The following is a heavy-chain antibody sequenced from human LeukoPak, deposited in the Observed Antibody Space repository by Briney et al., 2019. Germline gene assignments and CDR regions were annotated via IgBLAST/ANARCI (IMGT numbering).Heavy chain of an antibody. Sequence: SETLSLTCTVSGGSISSYYWSWIRKPAGKGLEWIGRIYTSGSTNYNPSLKSRATMSVDTSKNQFSLKLSSVTAADTAVYYCARDRYYYDSSGYCNWFDPWGQGTLVTVSS. J-gene: IGHJ5*02. D-gene: IGHD3-22*01. CDR1: GGSISSYY. CDR3: ARDRYYYDSSGYCNWFDP. V-gene: IGHV4-4*07. CDR2: IYTSGST.